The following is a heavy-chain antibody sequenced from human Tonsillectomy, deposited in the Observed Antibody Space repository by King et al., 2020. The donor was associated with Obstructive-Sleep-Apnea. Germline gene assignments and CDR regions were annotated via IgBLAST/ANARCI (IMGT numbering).Heavy chain of an antibody. CDR2: ISWNSGSI. Sequence: QLVESGGGLVQPGRSLRLSCAASGFTFDDYAMHWVRQAPGKGLEWVSGISWNSGSIGYADSVKGRFTISRDNAKNSLYLQMNSLRAEDTALYYCAKASKGCISWADFDYWGQGTLVTVSS. V-gene: IGHV3-9*01. D-gene: IGHD6-13*01. CDR3: AKASKGCISWADFDY. CDR1: GFTFDDYA. J-gene: IGHJ4*02.